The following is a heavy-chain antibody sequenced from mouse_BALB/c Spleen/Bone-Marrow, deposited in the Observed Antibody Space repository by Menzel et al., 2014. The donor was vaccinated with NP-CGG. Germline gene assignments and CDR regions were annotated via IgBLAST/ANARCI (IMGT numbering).Heavy chain of an antibody. Sequence: QVQLQQSGPELVKPGASVRISCKASGYTFTSYYIHWVKQRPGQGLEWIGWIYPGNVNTKYNEKFKGKATLTADKSSSTAYMQLSSLTSEDSAVHFCARWGNYGDYAMDYWGQGTSVTVSS. J-gene: IGHJ4*01. D-gene: IGHD2-1*01. CDR3: ARWGNYGDYAMDY. CDR1: GYTFTSYY. V-gene: IGHV1S56*01. CDR2: IYPGNVNT.